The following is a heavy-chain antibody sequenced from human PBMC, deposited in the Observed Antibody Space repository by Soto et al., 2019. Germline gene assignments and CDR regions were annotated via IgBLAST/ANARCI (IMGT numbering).Heavy chain of an antibody. CDR3: ARDGNTVTRNYYYGMDV. CDR2: IYSGGST. CDR1: GFTVSSHY. D-gene: IGHD4-17*01. V-gene: IGHV3-53*02. J-gene: IGHJ6*02. Sequence: EVQLVETGGGLIQPGGSLRLSCAASGFTVSSHYMSWVRQAPGKGLEWVSVIYSGGSTYYADSVKGRFTISRDNSKNTLYLQMNSLRAEDTAVYYCARDGNTVTRNYYYGMDVWGQGTTVTVSS.